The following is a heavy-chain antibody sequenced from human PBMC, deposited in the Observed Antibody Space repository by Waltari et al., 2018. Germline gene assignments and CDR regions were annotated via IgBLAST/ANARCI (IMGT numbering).Heavy chain of an antibody. CDR3: ATLGGGSQGGSLFGMDV. CDR1: GFTFSSYT. V-gene: IGHV3-21*01. Sequence: EVQLVESGGGLVKPGGSLRLPCIASGFTFSSYTMTWVRQAPGKGLEWVSSISSSHSDIYYADSVKGRFTISRDNAKKSLYLQMNSLRADDTAVYYCATLGGGSQGGSLFGMDVWGQGTTVTVSS. CDR2: ISSSHSDI. J-gene: IGHJ6*02. D-gene: IGHD2-15*01.